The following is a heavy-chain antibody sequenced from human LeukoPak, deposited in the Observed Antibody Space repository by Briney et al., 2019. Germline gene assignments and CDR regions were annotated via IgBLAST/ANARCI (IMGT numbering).Heavy chain of an antibody. J-gene: IGHJ6*02. Sequence: SETLSLTCAVYGGSFSGYYWSWIRQPPGKGLEWIGSIYYSGSTYYNPSLKSRVTISVDTSKNQFSLKLSSVTAADTAVYYCARPSLDVWGQGTTVTVSS. CDR2: IYYSGST. CDR1: GGSFSGYY. V-gene: IGHV4-34*01. CDR3: ARPSLDV.